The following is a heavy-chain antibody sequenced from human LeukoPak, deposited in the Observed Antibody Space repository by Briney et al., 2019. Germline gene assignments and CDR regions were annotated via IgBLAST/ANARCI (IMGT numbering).Heavy chain of an antibody. CDR1: GGSFSSYA. V-gene: IGHV1-69*13. CDR3: ARGWLAETTVVTPYNY. Sequence: ASVKVSCKASGGSFSSYAINWVRQAPGQGLEWMGGIIPIFGKANYAQKFQDRAAITAVESMSTVYMELSSLRSEDTAVYYCARGWLAETTVVTPYNYWGQGTLVTVSS. CDR2: IIPIFGKA. D-gene: IGHD4-23*01. J-gene: IGHJ4*02.